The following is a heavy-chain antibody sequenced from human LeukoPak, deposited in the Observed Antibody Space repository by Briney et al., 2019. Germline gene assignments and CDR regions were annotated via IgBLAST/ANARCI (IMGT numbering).Heavy chain of an antibody. D-gene: IGHD3-22*01. CDR1: GFTFSSYW. J-gene: IGHJ4*02. V-gene: IGHV3-7*01. CDR2: XKSDGTEE. Sequence: GGSLRLSCTASGFTFSSYWMXXXRQVPGKXLEWVXXXKSDGTEEHYLDSVKGRFTISRDNANNLLFLQMNNLRAEDTAVYYCAGGGGYLIDYWGQGTLVTVSS. CDR3: AGGGGYLIDY.